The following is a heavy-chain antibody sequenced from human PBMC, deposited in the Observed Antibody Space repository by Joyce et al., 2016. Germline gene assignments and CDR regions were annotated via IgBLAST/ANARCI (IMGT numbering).Heavy chain of an antibody. J-gene: IGHJ6*02. Sequence: QVQLVESGGGVVQPGGSLRLSCVGYGFTFGNFGLHWVRQAPGKGLGWVAVVSYDGSDKFYEDSVKGRFTISRDNHKNTLYLQMNSLRAEDTAVYYCAKRPIIGGYGSGGMDVWGQGTKVTVSS. CDR2: VSYDGSDK. D-gene: IGHD3-10*01. CDR1: GFTFGNFG. V-gene: IGHV3-30*18. CDR3: AKRPIIGGYGSGGMDV.